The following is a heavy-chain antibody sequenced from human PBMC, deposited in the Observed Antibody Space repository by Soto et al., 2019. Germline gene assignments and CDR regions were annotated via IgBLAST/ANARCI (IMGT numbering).Heavy chain of an antibody. Sequence: SVKVSCKASGYTFTSYGISWVRQAPGQGLEWMGWISAYNGNTNYAQKLQGRVTMTTDTSTSTAYMELRSLRSDDTAVYYCARDPVVVVAASNWFDPWGQGTLVTVSS. J-gene: IGHJ5*02. CDR3: ARDPVVVVAASNWFDP. D-gene: IGHD2-15*01. V-gene: IGHV1-18*01. CDR2: ISAYNGNT. CDR1: GYTFTSYG.